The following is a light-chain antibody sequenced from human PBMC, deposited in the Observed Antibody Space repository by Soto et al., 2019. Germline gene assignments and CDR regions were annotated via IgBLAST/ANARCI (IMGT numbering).Light chain of an antibody. Sequence: EIVLTQSPATLSLSPGERATLSCRASQSVSSYLAWYQQKPGQAPRLLIYDASNRATGIPARFSGSVSGPDFTLTISSLEPEDFAVYYCQQRSNWPLTFGGGTKVEIK. CDR3: QQRSNWPLT. CDR2: DAS. J-gene: IGKJ4*01. V-gene: IGKV3-11*01. CDR1: QSVSSY.